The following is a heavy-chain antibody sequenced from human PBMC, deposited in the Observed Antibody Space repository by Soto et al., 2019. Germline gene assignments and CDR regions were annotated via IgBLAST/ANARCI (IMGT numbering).Heavy chain of an antibody. D-gene: IGHD3-22*01. V-gene: IGHV3-48*02. CDR1: GFTFSSYS. CDR3: ARDSDSSGYYYVLFWYFDL. Sequence: PGGSLRLSCAASGFTFSSYSMNWVRQAPGKGLEWVSYISSSSSTIYYADSVKGRFTISRDNAKNSLYLQMNSLRDEDTAVYYCARDSDSSGYYYVLFWYFDLWGRGTLVTVSS. J-gene: IGHJ2*01. CDR2: ISSSSSTI.